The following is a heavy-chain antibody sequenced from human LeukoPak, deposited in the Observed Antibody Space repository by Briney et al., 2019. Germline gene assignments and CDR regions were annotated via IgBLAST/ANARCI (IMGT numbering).Heavy chain of an antibody. CDR3: ATLVGYCSGGSCYDY. V-gene: IGHV3-21*01. Sequence: MSGGSLRLSCAASGFTFSSYSMNWVRQAPGKGLERVSSISSSSSYIYYADSVKGRFTISRDNAKNSLYLQMNSLRAEDTAVYYCATLVGYCSGGSCYDYWGQGTLVTVSS. CDR2: ISSSSSYI. J-gene: IGHJ4*02. CDR1: GFTFSSYS. D-gene: IGHD2-15*01.